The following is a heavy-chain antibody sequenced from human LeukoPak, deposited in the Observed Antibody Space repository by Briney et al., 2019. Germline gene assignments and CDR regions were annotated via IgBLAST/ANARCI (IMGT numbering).Heavy chain of an antibody. Sequence: SETLSLTCTVSGGSIRSYYWSWIRQSPGKGLECIGYIYYSVSTNYNPSLKSQVTISVDTSKNQCSLRLSSVTAADTGVYYCARQTTLDSSGIDYWGQGTLVTVSS. D-gene: IGHD3-22*01. CDR3: ARQTTLDSSGIDY. J-gene: IGHJ4*02. CDR1: GGSIRSYY. V-gene: IGHV4-59*08. CDR2: IYYSVST.